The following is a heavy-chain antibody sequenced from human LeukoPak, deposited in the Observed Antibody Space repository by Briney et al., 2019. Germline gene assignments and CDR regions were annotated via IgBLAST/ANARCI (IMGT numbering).Heavy chain of an antibody. CDR2: FYSGGST. Sequence: GGPLRLSCVVSGFTVSSKYMSWVRQAPGKGLEWVSVFYSGGSTYYADSVKGRFTISRDISKNALYLQMNSLRAEDTAAYYCARGDGYNYFDYWGQGTLVTVSS. CDR3: ARGDGYNYFDY. J-gene: IGHJ4*02. V-gene: IGHV3-66*01. D-gene: IGHD5-24*01. CDR1: GFTVSSKY.